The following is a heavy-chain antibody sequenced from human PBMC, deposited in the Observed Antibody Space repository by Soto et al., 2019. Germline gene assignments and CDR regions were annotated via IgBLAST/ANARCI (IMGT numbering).Heavy chain of an antibody. CDR1: GGSISSGGYY. CDR3: ARGPMVRGVIDAPDY. J-gene: IGHJ4*02. V-gene: IGHV4-31*03. CDR2: IYYSGST. Sequence: QVQLQESGPGLVKPSQTLSLTCTVSGGSISSGGYYWSWIRQHPGKGLEWIGYIYYSGSTYYNPSLKSRVTISVDTSKNQFSLKLSSVTAADTAVYYCARGPMVRGVIDAPDYWGQGTLVTVSS. D-gene: IGHD3-10*01.